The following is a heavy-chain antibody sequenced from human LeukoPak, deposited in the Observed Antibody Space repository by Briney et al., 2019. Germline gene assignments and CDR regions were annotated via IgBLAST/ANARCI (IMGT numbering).Heavy chain of an antibody. CDR3: AREAGDNAYDI. J-gene: IGHJ3*02. CDR1: GYTFTDFY. V-gene: IGHV1-2*02. D-gene: IGHD2-21*01. Sequence: ASVKVSCKASGYTFTDFYMHWVRQAPGRGHEWMGWINPKNGDTRYVQKFQGRVTMTRDTSISTSYMEVSRLTSDDTAVYYCAREAGDNAYDIWGQGTVVTVSS. CDR2: INPKNGDT.